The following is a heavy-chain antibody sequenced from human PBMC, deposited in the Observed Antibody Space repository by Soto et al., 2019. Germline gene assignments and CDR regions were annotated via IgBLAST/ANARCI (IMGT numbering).Heavy chain of an antibody. Sequence: QVQLVQSGAEVKKPGSSVKVSCKASGGTFSRNAINWVRQAPGQGLEWMGGIIPLFGTTNYAQNFQGRVTITADESTNTAYMELSSLRSEDTAVYYCAIDGAVTVTTSYVDYWDQGTLVSVSS. CDR3: AIDGAVTVTTSYVDY. D-gene: IGHD4-17*01. V-gene: IGHV1-69*12. CDR2: IIPLFGTT. J-gene: IGHJ4*02. CDR1: GGTFSRNA.